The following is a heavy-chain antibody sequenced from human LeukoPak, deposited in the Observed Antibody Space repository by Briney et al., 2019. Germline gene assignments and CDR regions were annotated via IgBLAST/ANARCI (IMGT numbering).Heavy chain of an antibody. D-gene: IGHD2-21*02. V-gene: IGHV3-9*03. CDR3: ARSSDPVVVTATLDY. CDR2: ISWNSGSI. J-gene: IGHJ4*02. Sequence: GGSLRLSCAASGFTFDDYGMSWVRQAPGKGLEWVSGISWNSGSIDYADSVKGRFTISRDNAKNSLYLQMNSLRPEDMALYYCARSSDPVVVTATLDYWGQGTLVTVSS. CDR1: GFTFDDYG.